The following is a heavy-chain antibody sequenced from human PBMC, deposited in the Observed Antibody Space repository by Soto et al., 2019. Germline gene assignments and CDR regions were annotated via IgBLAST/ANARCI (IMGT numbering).Heavy chain of an antibody. Sequence: PGGSLRLSCAASGFTFSSYSMNWVRQAPGKGLEWVSFVSPSSDIIYYADSVKGRFTISRDNAKNSLYLQMNSLRADDTAVYYCARELNARADYWGQGTLVTVSS. V-gene: IGHV3-48*01. CDR3: ARELNARADY. CDR2: VSPSSDII. CDR1: GFTFSSYS. J-gene: IGHJ4*02.